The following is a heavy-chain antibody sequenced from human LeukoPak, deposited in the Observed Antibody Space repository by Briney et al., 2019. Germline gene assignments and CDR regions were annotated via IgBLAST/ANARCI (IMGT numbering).Heavy chain of an antibody. Sequence: GGSLRLSCAASGFTFDDYAMHWVRQAPGKGLEWVSGISWNSGSIGYADSVKGRFTISRDNAKNSLYLQMNSLRAEDTALYYCAKDMGAAAGTIYYYYGMDVWGQGTTVTVFS. J-gene: IGHJ6*02. V-gene: IGHV3-9*01. CDR3: AKDMGAAAGTIYYYYGMDV. D-gene: IGHD6-13*01. CDR2: ISWNSGSI. CDR1: GFTFDDYA.